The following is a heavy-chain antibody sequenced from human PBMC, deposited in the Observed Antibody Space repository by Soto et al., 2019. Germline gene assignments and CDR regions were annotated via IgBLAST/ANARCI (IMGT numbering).Heavy chain of an antibody. D-gene: IGHD2-2*01. V-gene: IGHV4-39*07. CDR2: FHYSGRT. CDR3: ARGRSSTSPYPIGY. J-gene: IGHJ4*02. CDR1: GGSISSGPYS. Sequence: SETLSLTCSVSGGSISSGPYSWGWIRQPPGKGLEWIGTFHYSGRTYYSPSLESRVTISVDTSKNQFSLKLSSVTAADTAVYYCARGRSSTSPYPIGYWGQGTLVTVSS.